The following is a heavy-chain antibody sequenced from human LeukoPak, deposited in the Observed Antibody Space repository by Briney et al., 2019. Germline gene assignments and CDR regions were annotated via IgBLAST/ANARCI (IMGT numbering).Heavy chain of an antibody. CDR2: ILNDGSQE. J-gene: IGHJ3*02. Sequence: GGSLRLSCAASGFTFSSHGMHWVRQAPGKGLELVAVILNDGSQEKYADSVKGRFTISRDNSKNTLFLQMNSLRAEDTAVYYCARDDALGDNALDIWGQGTMVTVSS. V-gene: IGHV3-33*01. CDR3: ARDDALGDNALDI. D-gene: IGHD3-16*01. CDR1: GFTFSSHG.